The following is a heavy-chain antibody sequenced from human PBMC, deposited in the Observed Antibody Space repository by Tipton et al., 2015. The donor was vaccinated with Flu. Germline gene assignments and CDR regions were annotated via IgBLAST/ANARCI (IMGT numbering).Heavy chain of an antibody. V-gene: IGHV4-39*07. Sequence: TLSLTCTVPGGSISSSSYYWGWIRQPPGKGLEWIGSIYYSGSTYYNPSLKSRVTISVDTSKNQFSLKLSSVTAADTAVYYCARDLRLDYLDYWGQGTLVTVSS. CDR1: GGSISSSSYY. CDR3: ARDLRLDYLDY. D-gene: IGHD5/OR15-5a*01. CDR2: IYYSGST. J-gene: IGHJ4*02.